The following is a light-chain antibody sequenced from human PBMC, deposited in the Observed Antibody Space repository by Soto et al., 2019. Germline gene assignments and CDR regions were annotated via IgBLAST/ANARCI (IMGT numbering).Light chain of an antibody. Sequence: DIQMTQSPSSLSASVGDRVTITCRASQSIRSYLNWYQQKPVKAPKLLIYAASSLQSGVPSRFSGSGSGTDFTLTISSLQPEDFATYYCQQSYSTTVTFGPGTKVDIK. V-gene: IGKV1-39*01. CDR3: QQSYSTTVT. J-gene: IGKJ3*01. CDR1: QSIRSY. CDR2: AAS.